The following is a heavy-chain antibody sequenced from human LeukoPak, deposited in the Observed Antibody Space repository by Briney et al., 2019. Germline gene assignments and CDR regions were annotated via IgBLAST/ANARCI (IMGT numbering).Heavy chain of an antibody. D-gene: IGHD1-26*01. CDR3: ARVEVGAHYYFDY. Sequence: GGSLRLSCAASGFTFRSYSMKWVRPAPGKGLGWGSSISSSSSYIYYADSVKGRFTISRDNAKNSLYLQMNSLRAEDTAVYYCARVEVGAHYYFDYWGQGTLVTVSS. V-gene: IGHV3-21*01. CDR2: ISSSSSYI. J-gene: IGHJ4*02. CDR1: GFTFRSYS.